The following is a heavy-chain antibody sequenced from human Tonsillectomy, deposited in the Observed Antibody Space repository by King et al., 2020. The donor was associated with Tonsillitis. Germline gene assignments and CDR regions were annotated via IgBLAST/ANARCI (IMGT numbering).Heavy chain of an antibody. CDR1: GGSFSGYY. V-gene: IGHV4-34*01. D-gene: IGHD5-18*01. CDR3: ARLTAMADY. Sequence: VQLQQWGAGLLKPSETLSLTCAVYGGSFSGYYWSWIRQPPGKGLEWIEEINHSGSTNYNPSLKSRVTISVDTSKNQFSLKLSSVTAADTAVYYCARLTAMADYWGQGTLVTVSS. J-gene: IGHJ4*02. CDR2: INHSGST.